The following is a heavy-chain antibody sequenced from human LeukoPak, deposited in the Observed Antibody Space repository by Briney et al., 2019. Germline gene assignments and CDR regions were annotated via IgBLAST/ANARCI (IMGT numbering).Heavy chain of an antibody. Sequence: SETLSLTCTVSVGSISSYYWSWIRQPPGKGLEWIGYIYYTGSTSYNPSLKSRVTISVDTSKNQFSLKLSSVTAADTAVYYCARSRGYSYGTTFLDYWGQGTLVTVSS. CDR3: ARSRGYSYGTTFLDY. CDR1: VGSISSYY. J-gene: IGHJ4*02. D-gene: IGHD5-18*01. V-gene: IGHV4-59*08. CDR2: IYYTGST.